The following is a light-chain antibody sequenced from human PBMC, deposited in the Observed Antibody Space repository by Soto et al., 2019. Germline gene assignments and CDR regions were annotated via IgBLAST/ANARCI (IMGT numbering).Light chain of an antibody. J-gene: IGKJ5*01. Sequence: DIQMTQSPSSLSASVGDRVTITCRASQDISVYLSWYQQKPGKVPKLLIYSAFTLQSGVPSRFSGSGSGTDFTLTISGLQPEDVATYYCQTFNTDPLTFGQGTRLEIK. V-gene: IGKV1-27*01. CDR1: QDISVY. CDR2: SAF. CDR3: QTFNTDPLT.